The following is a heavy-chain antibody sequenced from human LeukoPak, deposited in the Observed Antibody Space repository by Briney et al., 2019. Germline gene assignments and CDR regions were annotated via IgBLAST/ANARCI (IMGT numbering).Heavy chain of an antibody. CDR1: GYNFASYW. D-gene: IGHD3-10*01. CDR3: ARQRGFDN. Sequence: GDSLKISCQGSGYNFASYWISWVRQMPGKGLEWMGRIDPSDSYTNYSPSFQGHVTISADKSLSTAYLQWSGLKASDTAMYYCARQRGFDNWGQGTLVTVSS. V-gene: IGHV5-10-1*01. CDR2: IDPSDSYT. J-gene: IGHJ4*02.